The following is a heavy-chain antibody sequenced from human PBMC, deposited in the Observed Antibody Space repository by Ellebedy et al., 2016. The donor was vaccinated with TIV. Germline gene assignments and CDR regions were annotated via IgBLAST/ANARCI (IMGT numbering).Heavy chain of an antibody. D-gene: IGHD1-7*01. V-gene: IGHV3-33*03. Sequence: GESLKISXVASGFSFSDYGMHWVRQAPGKGLEWVAVIWHDGSNQYYTDSVKGRFTISRDNSKNTLYLQMNSLRPEDTAVYYCVKVRLTKTTLGWFDPWGQGTQVTVSS. CDR3: VKVRLTKTTLGWFDP. CDR2: IWHDGSNQ. CDR1: GFSFSDYG. J-gene: IGHJ5*02.